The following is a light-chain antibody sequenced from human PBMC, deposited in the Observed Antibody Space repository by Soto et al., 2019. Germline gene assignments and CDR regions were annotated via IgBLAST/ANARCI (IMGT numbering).Light chain of an antibody. V-gene: IGLV2-14*01. CDR2: DVS. CDR3: SSYTSSDSDV. J-gene: IGLJ1*01. Sequence: QSVLTQPASVSGSPGHSITISCTGTSSDVGAYNYVSWYQQHPGKAPKLMIYDVSNRPSGVSNRFSGSKSGNPASLTISGLQAEDEADYYCSSYTSSDSDVFGPGTKVTVL. CDR1: SSDVGAYNY.